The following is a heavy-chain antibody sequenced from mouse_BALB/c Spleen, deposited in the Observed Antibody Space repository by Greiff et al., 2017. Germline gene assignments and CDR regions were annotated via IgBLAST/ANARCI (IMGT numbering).Heavy chain of an antibody. J-gene: IGHJ4*01. CDR2: IWAGGST. CDR1: GFSLTSYG. V-gene: IGHV2-9*02. D-gene: IGHD2-1*01. CDR3: ARDQVYYLDY. Sequence: VQRVESGPGLVAPSQSLSITCTVSGFSLTSYGVHWVRQPPGKGLEWLGVIWAGGSTNYNSALMSRLSISKDNSKSQVFLKMNSLQTDDTAMYYCARDQVYYLDYWGQGTSVTVSS.